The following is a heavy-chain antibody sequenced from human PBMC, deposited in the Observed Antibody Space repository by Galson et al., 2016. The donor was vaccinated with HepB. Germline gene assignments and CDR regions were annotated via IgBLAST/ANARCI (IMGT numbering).Heavy chain of an antibody. V-gene: IGHV4-59*08. D-gene: IGHD3-22*01. Sequence: SETLSLTCTVSGDSIRSSYWSWVRQPPGKGLEWIGFIYYSGSTNYNPSLKSRVTISVNTSKNQFSLKLSSVTAADTAVYYCASGDSSLLHGGQGTLVTVSS. J-gene: IGHJ4*02. CDR2: IYYSGST. CDR3: ASGDSSLLH. CDR1: GDSIRSSY.